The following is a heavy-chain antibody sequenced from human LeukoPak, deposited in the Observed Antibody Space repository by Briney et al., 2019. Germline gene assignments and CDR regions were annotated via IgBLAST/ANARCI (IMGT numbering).Heavy chain of an antibody. V-gene: IGHV3-30*18. CDR1: GFTFSSYG. D-gene: IGHD5-12*01. CDR3: AKEGYSAYNFDY. Sequence: PGGSLRLSCAASGFTFSSYGMHWVRQAPGEGLEWVAVISYDGSNKYYADSVKGRFTISRDNSKNTLYLQMNSLRAEDTAVYYCAKEGYSAYNFDYWGQGTLVTVSS. J-gene: IGHJ4*02. CDR2: ISYDGSNK.